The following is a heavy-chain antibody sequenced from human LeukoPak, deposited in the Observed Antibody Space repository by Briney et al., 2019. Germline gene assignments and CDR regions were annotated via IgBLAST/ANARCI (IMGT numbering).Heavy chain of an antibody. CDR2: IKQDGSEK. D-gene: IGHD4-17*01. CDR1: GFIFSSYW. V-gene: IGHV3-7*01. Sequence: PGGSLRLSCAASGFIFSSYWMSWVRQAPGKGLEWVANIKQDGSEKYYVDSVKGRFTISRDNAKNSLYLQMNSLRAEDTAVYYCARDMGDYGAWPNAFDIWGQGTMVTVSS. J-gene: IGHJ3*02. CDR3: ARDMGDYGAWPNAFDI.